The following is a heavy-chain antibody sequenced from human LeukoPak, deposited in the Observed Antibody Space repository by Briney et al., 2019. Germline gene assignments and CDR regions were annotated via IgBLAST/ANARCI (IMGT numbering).Heavy chain of an antibody. Sequence: AGGSLRLSCAVSGFTVSSNFMSWVRQAPWKGLEWVSVIYSGGSTYYTDSVKGRSTISRDNSKNTLYLQMNSLGAEDTAVYYCARFPSYDSNVYWGQGTLVTVSS. D-gene: IGHD3-22*01. J-gene: IGHJ4*02. CDR3: ARFPSYDSNVY. V-gene: IGHV3-66*01. CDR2: IYSGGST. CDR1: GFTVSSNF.